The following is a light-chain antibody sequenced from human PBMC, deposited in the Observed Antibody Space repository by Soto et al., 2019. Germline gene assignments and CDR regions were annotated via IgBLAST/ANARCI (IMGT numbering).Light chain of an antibody. V-gene: IGKV3-11*01. CDR3: QQRSNCPPGMLT. Sequence: EIVLTQSPATLSLSPGERATLSCRASQSVSSYLAWYQQKPGQAPRLLIYDASNRATGIPARFSGSGSGTDFTLTISSLEPEDFAVYYCQQRSNCPPGMLTFGGGTKVEIK. J-gene: IGKJ4*01. CDR1: QSVSSY. CDR2: DAS.